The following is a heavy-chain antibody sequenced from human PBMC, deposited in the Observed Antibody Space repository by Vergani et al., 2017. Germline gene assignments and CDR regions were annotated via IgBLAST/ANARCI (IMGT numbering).Heavy chain of an antibody. CDR1: GFTFSSYG. Sequence: QVQLVESGGGVVQPGGSLRLSCAASGFTFSSYGMHWVRQAPGKGLEWVAFIRYDGSNKYYADSVKGRFTISRDNSKNTLYLQMNSLRAEDTAVYYCAKVTNYDFSSMDVWGQGTTVTVSS. CDR2: IRYDGSNK. J-gene: IGHJ6*02. D-gene: IGHD3-3*01. V-gene: IGHV3-30*02. CDR3: AKVTNYDFSSMDV.